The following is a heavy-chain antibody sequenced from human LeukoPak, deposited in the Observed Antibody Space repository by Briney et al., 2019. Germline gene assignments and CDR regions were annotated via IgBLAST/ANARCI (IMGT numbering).Heavy chain of an antibody. CDR3: AKATYYYDSSGYGTLDY. Sequence: GGALRPSCGAFGFTLRSYGMSWVRQASGKGVEGVSSINCSGGSTYYADSVKGRFTISRDNSTNTLYLQMNSLRAEDTAVYYCAKATYYYDSSGYGTLDYWGQGTLVTVSS. J-gene: IGHJ4*02. CDR1: GFTLRSYG. V-gene: IGHV3-23*01. CDR2: INCSGGST. D-gene: IGHD3-22*01.